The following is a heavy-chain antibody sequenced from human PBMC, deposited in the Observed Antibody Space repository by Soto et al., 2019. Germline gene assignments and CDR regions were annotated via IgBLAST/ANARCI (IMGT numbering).Heavy chain of an antibody. Sequence: SLRLSCTASGFTFGDYAMSWVRQAPGKGLEWVGFISSKAYGGTTEYAASVKGKFTISRDEAKSIAYLQINSLKTDDTAVYYCTREREIPADYADLYYYCYGMDVWGQGTTVTVSS. V-gene: IGHV3-49*04. CDR1: GFTFGDYA. CDR2: ISSKAYGGTT. D-gene: IGHD4-17*01. J-gene: IGHJ6*02. CDR3: TREREIPADYADLYYYCYGMDV.